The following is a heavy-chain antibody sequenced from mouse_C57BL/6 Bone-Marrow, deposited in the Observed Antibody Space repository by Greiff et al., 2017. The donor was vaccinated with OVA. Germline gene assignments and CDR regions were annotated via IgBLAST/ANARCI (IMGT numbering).Heavy chain of an antibody. J-gene: IGHJ3*01. CDR1: GYTFTSYG. Sequence: VHLVESGAELARPGASVKLSCKASGYTFTSYGISWVKQRTGQGLEWIGEIYPRSGNTYYNEKFKGKATLTADKSSSTAYMELRSLTSEDSAVYFCARSRLLPFAYWGQGTLVTVSA. D-gene: IGHD1-1*01. CDR3: ARSRLLPFAY. V-gene: IGHV1-81*01. CDR2: IYPRSGNT.